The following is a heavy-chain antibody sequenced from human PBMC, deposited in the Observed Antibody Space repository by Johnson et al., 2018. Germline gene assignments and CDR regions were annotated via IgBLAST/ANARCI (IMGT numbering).Heavy chain of an antibody. V-gene: IGHV1-69*08. CDR3: AREGYGDYFHAFDI. CDR2: IIPILGII. J-gene: IGHJ3*02. CDR1: GDPFSRHT. Sequence: QVQLVESGAEVKKPGSSXKVSCKASGDPFSRHTITWVRQAPGQGLEWMGRIIPILGIINHAQKFQGRVPITADKSTSTAYMEPSSLRSEDTAVYYCAREGYGDYFHAFDIWGQGTMVTVSS. D-gene: IGHD4-17*01.